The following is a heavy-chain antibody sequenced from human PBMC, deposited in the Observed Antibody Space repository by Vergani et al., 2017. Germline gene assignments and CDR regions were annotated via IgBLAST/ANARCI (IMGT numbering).Heavy chain of an antibody. Sequence: EVQLVPSGAEVKKPGESLKISCKGSGYSFTSYWIGWVRQMPGKGLEWMGIIYPGDSDTRYSPSFQGQVTISADKSISTAYLQWSSLKASDTAMYYCARQRDRRRTVEAFDIWGQGTMVTVSS. CDR2: IYPGDSDT. V-gene: IGHV5-51*01. D-gene: IGHD4-23*01. CDR1: GYSFTSYW. J-gene: IGHJ3*02. CDR3: ARQRDRRRTVEAFDI.